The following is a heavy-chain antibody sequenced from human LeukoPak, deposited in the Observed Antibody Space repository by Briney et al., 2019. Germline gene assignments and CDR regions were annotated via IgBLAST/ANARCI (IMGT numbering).Heavy chain of an antibody. J-gene: IGHJ4*02. CDR2: ISNNGGYT. CDR3: AKVPGIVATTHYFDY. D-gene: IGHD5-12*01. CDR1: GFTFRNYV. Sequence: GGSLRLSCAASGFTFRNYVIHWVRQAPGKGLEWVSAISNNGGYTYYADSVQGRFTISRDNSKNTLYLQMNSLRAEDTAVYYCAKVPGIVATTHYFDYWGQGTLVTVSS. V-gene: IGHV3-23*01.